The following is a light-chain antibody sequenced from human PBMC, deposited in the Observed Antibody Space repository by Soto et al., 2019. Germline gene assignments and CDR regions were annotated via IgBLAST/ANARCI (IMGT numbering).Light chain of an antibody. CDR2: DVS. Sequence: QSALTQPASVSGSPGQSITISCAGTNNDVGAYNYVSWYQQHPGKAPKTMIYDVSNRPSGVSNRFSGSKSGNTASLTISGRQAEDEADYYCSSYTGSRTVVFGGGTKLTVL. CDR1: NNDVGAYNY. V-gene: IGLV2-14*03. CDR3: SSYTGSRTVV. J-gene: IGLJ3*02.